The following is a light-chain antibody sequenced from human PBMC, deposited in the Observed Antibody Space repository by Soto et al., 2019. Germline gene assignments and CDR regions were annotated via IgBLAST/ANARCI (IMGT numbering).Light chain of an antibody. Sequence: EIVMTQSPATLSVSPGEGAPLSCRASQGIGDTLAWYQQKPGQTPRLLIYDTSIRATGVPARFSGSRSGAEFTLTISSLQSEDFAVYYYQHYVNWPLTFGGGTKVESK. CDR1: QGIGDT. CDR2: DTS. J-gene: IGKJ4*01. CDR3: QHYVNWPLT. V-gene: IGKV3-15*01.